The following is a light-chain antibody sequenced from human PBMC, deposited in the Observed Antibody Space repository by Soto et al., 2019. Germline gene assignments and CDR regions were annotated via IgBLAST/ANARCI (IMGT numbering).Light chain of an antibody. CDR3: QQLHSYPIT. J-gene: IGKJ5*01. CDR2: XXS. CDR1: QAMNTY. V-gene: IGKV1-9*01. Sequence: DIQLTQSPSFLSASVGDRVTISCRASQAMNTYIACYHQIPFSAXXXXFXXXSSLYTGVPSRFSGSESGAVFTLTISSLQPEDFATYYCQQLHSYPITFGQGTRLEIK.